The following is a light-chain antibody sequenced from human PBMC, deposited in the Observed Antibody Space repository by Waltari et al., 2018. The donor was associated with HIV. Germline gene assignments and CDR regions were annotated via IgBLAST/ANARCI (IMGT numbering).Light chain of an antibody. CDR2: DVT. J-gene: IGLJ3*02. Sequence: QSALTQPASVSGSPGQSITASCTGTSSDIGTYDLVSWYQQEPGKAPKLIIHDVTARPSGVSSRVSGSKSGNTAFLTISGLQVEDESLYFCCSFSPNGASWVFGGGTKVTVL. CDR1: SSDIGTYDL. V-gene: IGLV2-23*02. CDR3: CSFSPNGASWV.